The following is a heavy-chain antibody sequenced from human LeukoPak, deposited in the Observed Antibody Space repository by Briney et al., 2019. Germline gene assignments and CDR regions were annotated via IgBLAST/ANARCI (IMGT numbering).Heavy chain of an antibody. V-gene: IGHV3-23*01. Sequence: SGGSLRLSCAASGFIFISYAMIWVRQAPGKGLEWVSSIRPGGGSTYYADSVKGRFTISRDNSKNTLYLQMNSLRADDTAVYYCASGAGVTTYYSDCWGQGALVTVSS. CDR1: GFIFISYA. CDR2: IRPGGGST. J-gene: IGHJ4*02. CDR3: ASGAGVTTYYSDC. D-gene: IGHD1-26*01.